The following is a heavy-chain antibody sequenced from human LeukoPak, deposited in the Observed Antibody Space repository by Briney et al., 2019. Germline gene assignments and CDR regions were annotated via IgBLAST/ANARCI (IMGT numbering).Heavy chain of an antibody. J-gene: IGHJ6*03. D-gene: IGHD5-18*01. CDR2: MHSSGST. V-gene: IGHV4-4*07. CDR3: ASTTEGGYTYDYFYYYYMDV. Sequence: PSETLSLTCTVSGVSISSYYWSWIRQPAGKGLEWIGRMHSSGSTNYNPSLKSRVTMSVDTSKNQFSLKLSSVTAADTAVYYCASTTEGGYTYDYFYYYYMDVLGKGTTVTISS. CDR1: GVSISSYY.